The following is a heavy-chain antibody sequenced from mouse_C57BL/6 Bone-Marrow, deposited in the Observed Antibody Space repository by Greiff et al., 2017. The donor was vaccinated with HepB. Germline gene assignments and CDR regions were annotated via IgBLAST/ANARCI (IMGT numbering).Heavy chain of an antibody. V-gene: IGHV1-64*01. Sequence: QVQLQQPGAELVKPGASVKLSCKASGYTFTSYWMHWVKQRPGQGLEWIGMIHPNSGSTNYNEKFKSKATLTVDKSSSTAYIQLSSLTSEDSAVYYCARTFITLYWYFDVWGTGTTVTVSS. CDR3: ARTFITLYWYFDV. D-gene: IGHD1-1*01. J-gene: IGHJ1*03. CDR2: IHPNSGST. CDR1: GYTFTSYW.